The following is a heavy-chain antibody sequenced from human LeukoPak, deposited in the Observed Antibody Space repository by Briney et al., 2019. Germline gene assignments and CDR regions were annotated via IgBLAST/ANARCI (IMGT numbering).Heavy chain of an antibody. D-gene: IGHD6-13*01. V-gene: IGHV3-66*01. J-gene: IGHJ4*02. Sequence: GGSLRLSCAASGFTVSSNYMSWVRQAPGKGLEWVSVIYSGGSTYYADSVKGRFTISRDNSKHTLYLQMNSLRAEHTAVYYCARGGPAAGRFDYWGQGTLVTVSS. CDR2: IYSGGST. CDR1: GFTVSSNY. CDR3: ARGGPAAGRFDY.